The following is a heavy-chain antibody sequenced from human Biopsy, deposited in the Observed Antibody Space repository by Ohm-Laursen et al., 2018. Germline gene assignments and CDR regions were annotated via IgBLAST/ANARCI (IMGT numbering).Heavy chain of an antibody. D-gene: IGHD3-22*01. V-gene: IGHV4-59*01. CDR2: VYYTGST. J-gene: IGHJ2*01. CDR1: GDSISSYY. Sequence: SQTLSLTCPVSGDSISSYYWSWIRQPPGKGLEWIGYVYYTGSTDYNPSLQSRVTISGDTSKNQFSLRLRSVTPADTAIYYCAKDRGYYSDRAGPGYFDLWGRGTLVTVSS. CDR3: AKDRGYYSDRAGPGYFDL.